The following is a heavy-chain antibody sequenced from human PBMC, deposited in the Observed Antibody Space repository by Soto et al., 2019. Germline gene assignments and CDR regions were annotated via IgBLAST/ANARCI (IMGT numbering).Heavy chain of an antibody. V-gene: IGHV4-30-4*01. D-gene: IGHD5-18*01. CDR2: IYYSGST. CDR1: GGSISSGDYY. CDR3: ALRGYSYGYYGY. J-gene: IGHJ4*02. Sequence: PSETLSLTCTVSGGSISSGDYYWSWIRLPPGKGLEWIGYIYYSGSTYYNPSLKSRVTISVDTSKNQFSLKLSSVTAADTAVYYCALRGYSYGYYGYWGQGTLVTVSS.